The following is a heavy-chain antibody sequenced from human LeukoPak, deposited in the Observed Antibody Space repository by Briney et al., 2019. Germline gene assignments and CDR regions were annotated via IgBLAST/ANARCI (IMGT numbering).Heavy chain of an antibody. CDR2: IYRRGDT. CDR3: ARERVGESTTWYDLGYYYHGLDV. D-gene: IGHD3-10*01. Sequence: HPGGSLRLSCAASGFSVSSYDLNWVRQAPGKGLEWVSVIYRRGDTDYADSVKGRFTNSRDNSKNLLSLQLNNLRPEDTALYYCARERVGESTTWYDLGYYYHGLDVWGQGTTVIVSS. CDR1: GFSVSSYD. J-gene: IGHJ6*02. V-gene: IGHV3-66*03.